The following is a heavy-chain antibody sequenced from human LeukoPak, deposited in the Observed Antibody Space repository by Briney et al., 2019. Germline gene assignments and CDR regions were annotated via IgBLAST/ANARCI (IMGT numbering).Heavy chain of an antibody. CDR1: GFTFSSYG. CDR3: AKDQGYSNGYGDY. Sequence: GGSLRLSCAASGFTFSSYGMHWVRQAPGKGLEWVAVISYDGSNKYYADSVKGRFTISRDNSKNTLYLQMNSLRAEDTAVYYCAKDQGYSNGYGDYWGQGTLVTVSS. CDR2: ISYDGSNK. J-gene: IGHJ4*02. V-gene: IGHV3-30*18. D-gene: IGHD5-18*01.